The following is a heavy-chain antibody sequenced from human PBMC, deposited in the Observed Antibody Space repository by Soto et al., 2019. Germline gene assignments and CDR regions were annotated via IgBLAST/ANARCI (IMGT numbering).Heavy chain of an antibody. J-gene: IGHJ5*02. CDR1: GGTFSSYT. CDR2: IIPFLGIA. CDR3: GRAEQYSSSWKWLEP. D-gene: IGHD6-13*01. Sequence: QVQLVQSGAEVKKPGSSVKVSCKASGGTFSSYTISWVRQAPGQGLEWMGRIIPFLGIANYVQKLQGRVTITAHKSTSTAYMELSSLRSDDTAVYYCGRAEQYSSSWKWLEPWGQGTMVTVSS. V-gene: IGHV1-69*02.